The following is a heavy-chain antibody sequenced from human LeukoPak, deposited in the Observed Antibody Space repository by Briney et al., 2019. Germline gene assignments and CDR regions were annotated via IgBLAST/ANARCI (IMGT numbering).Heavy chain of an antibody. J-gene: IGHJ4*02. Sequence: GGSLRLSCAASGFTFSSYSMNWVRQAPGKGLEWVSSISSSSSYIYYADSVKGRFTISRDNAKNSLYLQMNSLRAEDTAVYYCARDRSDRLAVAGTSAFDYWGQGALVTVSS. V-gene: IGHV3-21*01. D-gene: IGHD6-19*01. CDR1: GFTFSSYS. CDR2: ISSSSSYI. CDR3: ARDRSDRLAVAGTSAFDY.